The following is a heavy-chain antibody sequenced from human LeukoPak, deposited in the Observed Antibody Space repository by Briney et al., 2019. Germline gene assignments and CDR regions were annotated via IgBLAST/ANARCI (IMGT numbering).Heavy chain of an antibody. Sequence: ASVKVSCKASGYTFTGYYMHWVRQAPGQGLEWMGWINPNSGGTNYAQKFQGWVTMTRDTSISTAYMELCRLRSDDTAVYYCARVRKYDFWSGYSLGPYYYGMDVWGQGTTVTVSS. CDR2: INPNSGGT. V-gene: IGHV1-2*04. CDR1: GYTFTGYY. J-gene: IGHJ6*02. D-gene: IGHD3-3*01. CDR3: ARVRKYDFWSGYSLGPYYYGMDV.